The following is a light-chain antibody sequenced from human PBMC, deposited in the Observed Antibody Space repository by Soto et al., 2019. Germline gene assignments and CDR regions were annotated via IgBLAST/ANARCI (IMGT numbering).Light chain of an antibody. J-gene: IGKJ1*01. CDR3: QQYGSSLWT. Sequence: IVVTKSTATLSVGPGGGATLSCRASQGIGDTLAWYXXKPVQTPRLLIYGAYSRATGIPDRFSGSGSGTDFTLTISRLEPEDFAVYYCQQYGSSLWTFGQGTKV. CDR2: GAY. CDR1: QGIGDT. V-gene: IGKV3-20*01.